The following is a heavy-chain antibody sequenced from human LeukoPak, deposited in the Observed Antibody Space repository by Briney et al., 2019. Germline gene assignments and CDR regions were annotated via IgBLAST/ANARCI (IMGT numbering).Heavy chain of an antibody. V-gene: IGHV3-64D*06. CDR3: VILDGIVGATFDY. CDR2: ISSNGGST. D-gene: IGHD1-26*01. CDR1: GFTFSSYA. Sequence: GGSLRPSCSASGFTFSSYAMHWVRQAPGKGLEYVSAISSNGGSTYYADSVKGRLTISRDNSKNTLYLQMSSLRAEDTAVYYCVILDGIVGATFDYWGQGTLVTVSS. J-gene: IGHJ4*02.